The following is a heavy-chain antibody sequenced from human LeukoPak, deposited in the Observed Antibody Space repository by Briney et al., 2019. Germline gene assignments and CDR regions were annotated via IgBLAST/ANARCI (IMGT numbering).Heavy chain of an antibody. CDR2: IYSGGST. CDR1: GFTVSSNY. V-gene: IGHV3-53*01. D-gene: IGHD5-24*01. Sequence: GGSLRLSCAASGFTVSSNYMSWVRQAPGKGLEWVSVIYSGGSTYYADSMKGRFTISRDNSKNTLYLQMNSLRAEDTAVYYCARDLRDGYNSGSLGYWGQGTLVTVSS. CDR3: ARDLRDGYNSGSLGY. J-gene: IGHJ4*02.